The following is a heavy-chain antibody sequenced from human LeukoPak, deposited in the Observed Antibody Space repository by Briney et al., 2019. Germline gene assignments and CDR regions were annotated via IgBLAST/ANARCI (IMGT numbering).Heavy chain of an antibody. CDR1: GFTFKSYG. Sequence: GGSLRLSCAASGFTFKSYGMHWVRQAPGKGLEWVAVIWYDGSNQYYADSVKGRFTISRDNSRNTLYLQMNSLRAEDTAVYYCARDHFDGRGYFGFDPWGQGTLVTVSS. CDR2: IWYDGSNQ. CDR3: ARDHFDGRGYFGFDP. D-gene: IGHD3-22*01. J-gene: IGHJ5*02. V-gene: IGHV3-33*01.